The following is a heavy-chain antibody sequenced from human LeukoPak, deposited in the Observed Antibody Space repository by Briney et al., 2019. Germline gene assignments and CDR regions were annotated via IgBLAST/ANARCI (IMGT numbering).Heavy chain of an antibody. Sequence: GGSLRLSCAASGFTFSSYGMHWVRQAPGKGLEWVALIWYDGSNKYYADSVKGRFTISRDNSKDTLYLQMNSLRAEDTAVYYCAKIPIPKYSSGWYYFDYWGQGTLVTVSS. D-gene: IGHD6-19*01. V-gene: IGHV3-30*02. J-gene: IGHJ4*02. CDR3: AKIPIPKYSSGWYYFDY. CDR2: IWYDGSNK. CDR1: GFTFSSYG.